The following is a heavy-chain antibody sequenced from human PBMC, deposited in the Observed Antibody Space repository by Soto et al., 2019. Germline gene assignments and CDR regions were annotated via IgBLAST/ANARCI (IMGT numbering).Heavy chain of an antibody. CDR2: INAGNGNT. D-gene: IGHD3-22*01. CDR3: ARLTYYYDSSGYYLDY. V-gene: IGHV1-3*01. Sequence: ASVKVSCKASGYTFTSYAMHWVRQAPGQRLEWMGWINAGNGNTKYSQKFQGRVTITRDTSASTAYMELSSLKSEDTAVYYCARLTYYYDSSGYYLDYWGQGTLVTVSS. J-gene: IGHJ4*02. CDR1: GYTFTSYA.